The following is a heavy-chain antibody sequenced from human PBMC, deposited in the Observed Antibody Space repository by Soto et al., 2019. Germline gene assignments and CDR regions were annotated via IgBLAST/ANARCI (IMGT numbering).Heavy chain of an antibody. CDR3: ASLYYDSSDYYYFDY. D-gene: IGHD3-22*01. J-gene: IGHJ4*02. CDR2: IYNSGTT. V-gene: IGHV4-61*01. CDR1: GDSVNSGTYY. Sequence: SETLSLTCTVSGDSVNSGTYYWSWIRQPPGKGLEWIGYIYNSGTTKYNPSLKSRVTISVDTSKNQFSLNLSSVTAADTAVYSCASLYYDSSDYYYFDYRGQGTLVTVSS.